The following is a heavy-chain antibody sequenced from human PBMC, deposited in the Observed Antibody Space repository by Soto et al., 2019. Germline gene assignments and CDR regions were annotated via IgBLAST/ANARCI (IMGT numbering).Heavy chain of an antibody. CDR2: IKSKTDGGTT. J-gene: IGHJ6*02. CDR3: TYAGEWLLRTYYYYGMDV. Sequence: GGSLRLSCAGSGFTFSNAWMSWVRQAPGKGLEWVGRIKSKTDGGTTDYAAPVKGRFTISRDDSKNTLYLQMNSLKTEDTAVYYCTYAGEWLLRTYYYYGMDVWGQGTTVTVSS. CDR1: GFTFSNAW. V-gene: IGHV3-15*01. D-gene: IGHD3-3*01.